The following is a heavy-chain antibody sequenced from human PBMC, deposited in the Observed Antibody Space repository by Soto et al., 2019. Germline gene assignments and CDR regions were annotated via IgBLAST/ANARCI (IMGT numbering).Heavy chain of an antibody. V-gene: IGHV3-49*02. CDR3: STGDCRGGSCYSGLDY. J-gene: IGHJ4*02. D-gene: IGHD2-15*01. Sequence: EYAASVKGRFTISRDDSKSIAYLQMNSLKIEDTAIYYCSTGDCRGGSCYSGLDYWGQGTLVTVSS.